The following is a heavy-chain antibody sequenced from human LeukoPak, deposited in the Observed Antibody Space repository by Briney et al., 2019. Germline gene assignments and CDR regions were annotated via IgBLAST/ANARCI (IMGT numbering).Heavy chain of an antibody. D-gene: IGHD3-3*01. CDR2: IFHSGTT. V-gene: IGHV4-38-2*02. CDR3: ARAFLEWYPFDY. CDR1: GYSISSGYY. Sequence: SETLSHTCTVSGYSISSGYYWGWIRPTPGKGLEWIGSIFHSGTTYYNPSLNTRVTMSVDTSKNQFSLKLSSVTAADTAVYYCARAFLEWYPFDYWGQGTLVTVSS. J-gene: IGHJ4*02.